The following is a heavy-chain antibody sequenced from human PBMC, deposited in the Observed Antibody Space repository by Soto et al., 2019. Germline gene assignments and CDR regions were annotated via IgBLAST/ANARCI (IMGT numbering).Heavy chain of an antibody. J-gene: IGHJ4*02. D-gene: IGHD5-12*01. CDR2: IKQDGSDK. Sequence: EVQLVESGGGLVQPGVSLRLSCAASGFTLSTYWMSWVRQAPGKGLEWVANIKQDGSDKYYVASVKGRFTISRDNAKNSLFLQMDSLRAEDTAVYYCASGRDGYNYGSDHWGQGTLVTLSS. V-gene: IGHV3-7*02. CDR3: ASGRDGYNYGSDH. CDR1: GFTLSTYW.